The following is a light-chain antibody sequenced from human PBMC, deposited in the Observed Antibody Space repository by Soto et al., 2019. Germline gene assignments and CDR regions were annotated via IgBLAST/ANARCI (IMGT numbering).Light chain of an antibody. CDR3: QQYDTSPRT. Sequence: EILLTQSPGTLSLSPGARATLSCRASQSLGSGYLAWYRQKPGQAPRILIYAASSRATGVPDRFSGSGSGTDFSLTISRLEPEDFAVYYCQQYDTSPRTFGQGTKVDI. V-gene: IGKV3-20*01. CDR2: AAS. CDR1: QSLGSGY. J-gene: IGKJ1*01.